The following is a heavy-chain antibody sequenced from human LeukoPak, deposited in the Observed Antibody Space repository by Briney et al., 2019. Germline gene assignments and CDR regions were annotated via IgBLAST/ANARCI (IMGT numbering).Heavy chain of an antibody. V-gene: IGHV3-64*01. Sequence: PGGSLRLSCAASGFTFSDYAMHWVRQAPGKGLEYVSAIGNNGGSTYYANSVKARFTISRDNSKNPLYLQMGSLRIEDMAVYFCARGPYSTSWFPLDYWGQGTLVTVSS. D-gene: IGHD6-13*01. J-gene: IGHJ4*02. CDR2: IGNNGGST. CDR3: ARGPYSTSWFPLDY. CDR1: GFTFSDYA.